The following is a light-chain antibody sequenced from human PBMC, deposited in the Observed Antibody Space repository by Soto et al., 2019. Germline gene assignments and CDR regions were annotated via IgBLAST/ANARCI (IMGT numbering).Light chain of an antibody. Sequence: EVVMKQSPATLSVSPGERATLSCRASQSVGSNLAWYQQKPGQAPRPLIYAASTRATGIPARFSGSGSGTEFTLTISSLQSEDFAVYYCQQYYNWPPLTFGGGTEVEIK. J-gene: IGKJ4*01. CDR1: QSVGSN. CDR3: QQYYNWPPLT. V-gene: IGKV3-15*01. CDR2: AAS.